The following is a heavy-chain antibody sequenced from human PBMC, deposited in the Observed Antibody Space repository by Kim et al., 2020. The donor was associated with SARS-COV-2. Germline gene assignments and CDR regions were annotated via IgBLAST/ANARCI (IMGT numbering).Heavy chain of an antibody. CDR2: FVPIFDTS. Sequence: SVKVSCKASGGSVTSHTVSWVRQAPGQGLEWMGEFVPIFDTSNYAQKFQGRITITADESTSTGYMELSSLRSEDTAVYYCASNLGLSTVTWAFDSWGQGTLVTVSS. CDR3: ASNLGLSTVTWAFDS. CDR1: GGSVTSHT. D-gene: IGHD4-17*01. J-gene: IGHJ4*02. V-gene: IGHV1-69*13.